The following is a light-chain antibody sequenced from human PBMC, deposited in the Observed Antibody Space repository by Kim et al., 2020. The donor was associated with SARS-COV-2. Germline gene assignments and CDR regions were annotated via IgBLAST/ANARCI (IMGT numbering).Light chain of an antibody. CDR1: KLGDKY. V-gene: IGLV3-1*01. Sequence: SYELTQPPSVSVSPGQTASITCSGDKLGDKYACWYQQKPGQSPVLVIYQDSKRPSGIPERFSGSNSGNTATLTISGTQAMDEADYYCQAWDSRTLFGGGT. CDR2: QDS. J-gene: IGLJ2*01. CDR3: QAWDSRTL.